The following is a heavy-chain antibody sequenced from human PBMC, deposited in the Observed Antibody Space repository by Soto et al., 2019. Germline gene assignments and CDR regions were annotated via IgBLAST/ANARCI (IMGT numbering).Heavy chain of an antibody. D-gene: IGHD4-4*01. J-gene: IGHJ6*02. Sequence: QVQLVQSGAEVKKPGSSVKVSCKASGGTFSSYTISWVRQAPGQGLEWMGRIIPILGIANYAQKFQGRVTITADKSTSTDYMELSSLRSEDTAVYYRARGSDYSPYYYYGMDVWGQGTTVTVSS. CDR3: ARGSDYSPYYYYGMDV. V-gene: IGHV1-69*02. CDR2: IIPILGIA. CDR1: GGTFSSYT.